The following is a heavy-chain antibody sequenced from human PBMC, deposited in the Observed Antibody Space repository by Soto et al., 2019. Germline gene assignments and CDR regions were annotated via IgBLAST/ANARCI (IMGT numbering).Heavy chain of an antibody. CDR1: GSTFSGDG. CDR2: ISYDGVRK. J-gene: IGHJ6*03. CDR3: AIGGGTGYDYYHYMDV. Sequence: QEKLVESGGRVVQPGRSLRLSCADSGSTFSGDGMHWVRQAPGKGLEWVAEISYDGVRKYYADSVKGRFTISRDNSKNTLYLQMNNLRTEDTALYYCAIGGGTGYDYYHYMDVWGKGTTVTVSS. D-gene: IGHD2-8*02. V-gene: IGHV3-30*03.